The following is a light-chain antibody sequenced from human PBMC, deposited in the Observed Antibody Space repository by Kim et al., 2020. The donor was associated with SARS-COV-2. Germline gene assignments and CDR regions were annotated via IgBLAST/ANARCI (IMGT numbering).Light chain of an antibody. CDR2: AAS. J-gene: IGKJ1*01. V-gene: IGKV1-27*01. CDR3: QKYNSAPKT. CDR1: QGISNS. Sequence: ASVGDRVTIACRASQGISNSLAWYQQKPGKVPKLLIYAASALQSGVPSRFSGSGSGTDFTLTISSLQPEDVATYYCQKYNSAPKTFGQGTKVDIK.